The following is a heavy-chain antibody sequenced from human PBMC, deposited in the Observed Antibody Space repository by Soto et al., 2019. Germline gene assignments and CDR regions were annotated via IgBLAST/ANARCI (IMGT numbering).Heavy chain of an antibody. CDR3: ARVIPAPQAWFHS. CDR1: GNTFTTFG. Sequence: ASVKVSCKASGNTFTTFGVTCVGQAPGQGLEWMVWISPYTDYPSYAQKSQGRDIMTIDTSTSTAYLDLRRLTSDDTAVYYCARVIPAPQAWFHSWGQGTLVTVSS. CDR2: ISPYTDYP. J-gene: IGHJ5*01. D-gene: IGHD2-2*01. V-gene: IGHV1-18*01.